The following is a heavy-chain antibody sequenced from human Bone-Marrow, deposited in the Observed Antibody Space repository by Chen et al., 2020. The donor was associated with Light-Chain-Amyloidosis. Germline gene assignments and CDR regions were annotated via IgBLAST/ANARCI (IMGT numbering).Heavy chain of an antibody. CDR3: ARDISEDWFDP. J-gene: IGHJ5*02. V-gene: IGHV6-1*01. D-gene: IGHD3-9*01. CDR2: TYYRSKWYF. Sequence: QVQLQQSGPGLVKPSQTLPLTCAISGDSVSSNSAAWSWIRQSPSRGLEWLGRTYYRSKWYFEYAESVRSRITIDPETSKNQFSLHLNSLTPEDTALYYCARDISEDWFDPWGQGTLVTVSS. CDR1: GDSVSSNSAA.